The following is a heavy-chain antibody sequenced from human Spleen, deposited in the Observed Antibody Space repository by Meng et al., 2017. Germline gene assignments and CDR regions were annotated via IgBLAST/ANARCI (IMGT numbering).Heavy chain of an antibody. D-gene: IGHD4-11*01. V-gene: IGHV4-4*02. J-gene: IGHJ4*02. CDR3: ARGPTTMAHDFDY. Sequence: QVQLVESGPGLVKPSGTLSLTCAVSGGSITSSNWWTWVRQSPGKGLEWIGEINHSGSTNYNPSLESRATISVDTSQNNLSLKLSSVTAADSAVYYCARGPTTMAHDFDYWGQGTLVTVSS. CDR2: INHSGST. CDR1: GGSITSSNW.